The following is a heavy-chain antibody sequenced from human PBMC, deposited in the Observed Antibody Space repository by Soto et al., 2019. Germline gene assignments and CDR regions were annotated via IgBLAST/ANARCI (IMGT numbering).Heavy chain of an antibody. J-gene: IGHJ4*02. V-gene: IGHV1-18*01. CDR2: SSANNGNT. D-gene: IGHD5-12*01. Sequence: ASLKVSCKASGYTFTSYGISWVRQAPGQGLEWMGWSSANNGNTNYAQKLQGRVTMTTDTSTSTAYMELRSLRPDDTAVYYCAIRMATITVGGTYFDYWGQATLVNVSS. CDR1: GYTFTSYG. CDR3: AIRMATITVGGTYFDY.